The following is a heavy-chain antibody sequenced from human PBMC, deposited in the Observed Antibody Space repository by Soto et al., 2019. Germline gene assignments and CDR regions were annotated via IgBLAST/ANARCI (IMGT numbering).Heavy chain of an antibody. CDR2: IYWNDDN. V-gene: IGHV2-5*04. CDR3: ARILQWFGDPGGFDP. Sequence: QITLKESGPTLLKPTQTLTLTCTFSGFSLTTTGVGVGWIRQPPGKALEWLALIYWNDDNLYSPSLRSRLTITQDTPKNQVVLTMTNMDPVDTGTYYCARILQWFGDPGGFDPWGQGTLVIVSS. J-gene: IGHJ5*02. CDR1: GFSLTTTGVG. D-gene: IGHD3-10*01.